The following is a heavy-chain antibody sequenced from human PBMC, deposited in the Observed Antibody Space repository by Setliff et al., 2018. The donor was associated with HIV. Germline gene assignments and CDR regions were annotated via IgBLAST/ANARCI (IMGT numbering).Heavy chain of an antibody. V-gene: IGHV1-18*01. CDR2: ISAYNDNT. CDR1: GYTFSNYG. Sequence: ASVKVSCKASGYTFSNYGISWVRQAPGQGLEWMGWISAYNDNTHYAQKLQGRVTMTTDTSTNTAYMEPRSLRSDDTAVYYCARELPDSSSWVDYWGQGTLVTVS. CDR3: ARELPDSSSWVDY. J-gene: IGHJ4*02. D-gene: IGHD6-13*01.